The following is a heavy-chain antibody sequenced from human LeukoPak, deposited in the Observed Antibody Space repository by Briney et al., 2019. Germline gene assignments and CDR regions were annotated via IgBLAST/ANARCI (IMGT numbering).Heavy chain of an antibody. CDR3: VSFYETY. D-gene: IGHD2-2*01. CDR1: GNYW. V-gene: IGHV3-74*01. CDR2: VNSDGSWT. J-gene: IGHJ4*02. Sequence: GGSLRLSCAASGNYWMHWVRQAPGKGLVWVSHVNSDGSWTTYADSVKGRFTISKDNAKNTVYLQMNNLRAEDTAVYYCVSFYETYWGRGTLVTVSS.